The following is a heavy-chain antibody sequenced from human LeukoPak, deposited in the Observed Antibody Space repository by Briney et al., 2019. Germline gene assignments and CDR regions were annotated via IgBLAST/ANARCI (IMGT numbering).Heavy chain of an antibody. J-gene: IGHJ4*02. CDR3: ARRAYSAAYWKHFDY. CDR2: IYIFSGST. V-gene: IGHV4-61*02. CDR1: GGSISSGRNY. D-gene: IGHD1-1*01. Sequence: PSETLSLTCTVSGGSISSGRNYWTWIRQPAGKGLEWIGRIYIFSGSTNYNPSLKSRVTISVDTSKKQFSLKLTSVTAADTAVYYCARRAYSAAYWKHFDYWGQGTLVTVSS.